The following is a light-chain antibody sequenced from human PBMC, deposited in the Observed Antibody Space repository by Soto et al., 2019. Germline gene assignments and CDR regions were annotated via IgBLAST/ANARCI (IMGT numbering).Light chain of an antibody. CDR1: QTVSSTY. CDR3: KQRSSWPPIT. CDR2: DAS. Sequence: ELTQSPGTLCSSPGEGATLXCRTSQTVSSTYLAWYQKKPGQGPRLLXXDASNRGTAIQARLSGSGSGRDFTLNISSLELEEFAVYYWKQRSSWPPITFGQGTRLEIK. J-gene: IGKJ5*01. V-gene: IGKV3-11*02.